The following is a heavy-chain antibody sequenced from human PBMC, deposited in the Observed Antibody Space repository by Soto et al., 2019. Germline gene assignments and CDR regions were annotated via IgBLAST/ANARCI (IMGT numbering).Heavy chain of an antibody. J-gene: IGHJ6*02. Sequence: KPSETLSLTCTVSGGSIRSYYWSWIRQPPGKGLKWIGYIYYSGSTNYNPSLKSRVTISVDASKSRFYLKLRSVTAADTAVYYCARRGSSWYYYYYGMDVWGQGTTVTVSS. D-gene: IGHD6-13*01. CDR2: IYYSGST. CDR1: GGSIRSYY. CDR3: ARRGSSWYYYYYGMDV. V-gene: IGHV4-59*01.